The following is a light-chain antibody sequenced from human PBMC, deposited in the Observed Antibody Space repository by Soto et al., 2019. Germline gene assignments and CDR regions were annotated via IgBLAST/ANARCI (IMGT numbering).Light chain of an antibody. V-gene: IGKV3-20*01. J-gene: IGKJ3*01. Sequence: IILTQSPGTVSLSPGERATFSCRASQSVTTSFLAWYQQKPGQAPRLLIYDVSNRATGIPDRFIGSGSGNDFTLTINRLEPEDFAVYYCQHYGNSLFTFGPGTKV. CDR2: DVS. CDR3: QHYGNSLFT. CDR1: QSVTTSF.